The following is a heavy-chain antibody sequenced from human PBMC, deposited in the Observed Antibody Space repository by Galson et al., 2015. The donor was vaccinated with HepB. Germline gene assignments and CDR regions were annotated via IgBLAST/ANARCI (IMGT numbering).Heavy chain of an antibody. D-gene: IGHD3-22*01. Sequence: SVKVSCKASGGTFSSYAISWVRQAPGQGLEWMGGIIPIFGTANYAQKFQGRVRITADESTSTAYMELSSLRSEDTAVYYCARRLTAGTYYYDSSGYYDYWGQGTLVTVSS. V-gene: IGHV1-69*13. CDR3: ARRLTAGTYYYDSSGYYDY. CDR2: IIPIFGTA. CDR1: GGTFSSYA. J-gene: IGHJ4*02.